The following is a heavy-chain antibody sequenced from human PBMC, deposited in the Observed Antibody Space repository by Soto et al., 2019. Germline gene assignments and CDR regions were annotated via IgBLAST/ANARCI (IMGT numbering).Heavy chain of an antibody. V-gene: IGHV1-69*01. J-gene: IGHJ4*02. CDR3: ATALGCRSTTCTLDY. Sequence: QVQLVQSGAEVKKPGSSVKVSCKASGGTFGSYAFSWVRQAPGQGLEWMGGIIPVSGAAHYAQKFQGRVTITADESTSTAYMERRSLSSQDTAVYYCATALGCRSTTCTLDYWGQGTRVIVSS. D-gene: IGHD2-2*01. CDR2: IIPVSGAA. CDR1: GGTFGSYA.